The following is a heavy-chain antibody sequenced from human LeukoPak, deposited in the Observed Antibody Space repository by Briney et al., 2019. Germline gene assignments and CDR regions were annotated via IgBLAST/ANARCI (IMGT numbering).Heavy chain of an antibody. J-gene: IGHJ5*02. V-gene: IGHV1-8*03. CDR2: LNPNSGNA. Sequence: GASVKVSCKASGYIFTTYDIGWVRQATGQGLEWMGWLNPNSGNAGYAQKFQGRVTISRNTSISTAYMELSSLRSDDTAIYYFARRKFLGWFDPWGQGTLVTVSS. D-gene: IGHD7-27*01. CDR3: ARRKFLGWFDP. CDR1: GYIFTTYD.